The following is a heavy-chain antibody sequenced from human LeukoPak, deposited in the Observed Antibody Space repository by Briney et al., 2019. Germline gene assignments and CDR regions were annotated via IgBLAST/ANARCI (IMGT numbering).Heavy chain of an antibody. CDR1: GFTFSSYS. CDR2: ISSSGSYI. CDR3: ARGSGVEVWCSLDY. V-gene: IGHV3-21*01. J-gene: IGHJ4*02. D-gene: IGHD3-10*01. Sequence: PGGSMRLSCAASGFTFSSYSLISVRQAPGKGLAWVSSISSSGSYIYYADSVKGRFTFSRDNAKNSLYLQMNSLRAEDTAVYYCARGSGVEVWCSLDYWGQGTLVTVSS.